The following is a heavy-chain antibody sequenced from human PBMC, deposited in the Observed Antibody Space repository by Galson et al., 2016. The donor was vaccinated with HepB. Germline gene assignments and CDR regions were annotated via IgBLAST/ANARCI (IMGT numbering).Heavy chain of an antibody. V-gene: IGHV4-59*01. D-gene: IGHD6-19*01. Sequence: SETLSLTCSVSGASISDYYCNWVRQPPGKALEWIGYVYKTDSTKYNPSLKSRITISGDTSKNQFSLTLNSATAEDTAVYYCVTGSGWLPDVWGKRTTVTVSS. CDR2: VYKTDST. J-gene: IGHJ6*04. CDR3: VTGSGWLPDV. CDR1: GASISDYY.